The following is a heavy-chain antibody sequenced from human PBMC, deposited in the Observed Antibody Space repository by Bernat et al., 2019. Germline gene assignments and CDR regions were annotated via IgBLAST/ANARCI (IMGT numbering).Heavy chain of an antibody. D-gene: IGHD2-8*01. CDR3: GMADKRYYFDY. CDR1: GFTFSSYE. V-gene: IGHV3-48*03. CDR2: ISSSGSTI. Sequence: EVQLVESGGGLVQPGGSLRLSCAASGFTFSSYEMNWVRQAPGKGLEWGSYISSSGSTIYYADSVKGRFTISRDNAKNSLYLQMNSLRAEDTAVYYCGMADKRYYFDYWGQGTLVTVSS. J-gene: IGHJ4*02.